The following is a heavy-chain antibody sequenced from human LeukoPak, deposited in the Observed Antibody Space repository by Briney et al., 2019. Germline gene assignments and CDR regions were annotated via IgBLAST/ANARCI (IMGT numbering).Heavy chain of an antibody. V-gene: IGHV3-74*01. CDR2: INTDGRIT. CDR1: GFTFSSYW. J-gene: IGHJ4*02. D-gene: IGHD2-8*01. Sequence: GGSLRLSCAASGFTFSSYWMHWVRQAPGKGLVWVSRINTDGRITNYADSVKGRFTISRDNAKNTLFLQMNSLRAEDTAVYYCARVSGYCSEGVCWFDYWGQGAQVTVSS. CDR3: ARVSGYCSEGVCWFDY.